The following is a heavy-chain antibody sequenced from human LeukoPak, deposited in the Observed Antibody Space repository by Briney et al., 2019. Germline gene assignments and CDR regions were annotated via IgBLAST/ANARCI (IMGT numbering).Heavy chain of an antibody. Sequence: PGGSLRLSCAASGFTFSDYSMNWVRQAPGKGLEWVSAISGSGGSTYYADSVKGRFTISRDNSKNTLYLQMNSLRAEDTAVYYCAKDLGVEMATTRLRGYFDYWGQGTLVTVSS. J-gene: IGHJ4*02. CDR1: GFTFSDYS. CDR2: ISGSGGST. V-gene: IGHV3-23*01. CDR3: AKDLGVEMATTRLRGYFDY. D-gene: IGHD5-24*01.